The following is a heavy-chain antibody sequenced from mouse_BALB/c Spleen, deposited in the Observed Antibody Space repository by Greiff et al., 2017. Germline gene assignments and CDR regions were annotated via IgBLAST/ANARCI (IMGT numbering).Heavy chain of an antibody. V-gene: IGHV1-80*01. J-gene: IGHJ2*01. CDR3: ARYDYDDYFDY. D-gene: IGHD2-4*01. CDR2: IYPGDGDT. Sequence: QVQLQQSGAELVRPGSSVKISCKASGYAFSSYWMNWVKQRPGQGLEWIGQIYPGDGDTNYNGKFKGKATLTADKSSSTAYMQLSSLTSEDSAVYFCARYDYDDYFDYWGQGTTLTVSS. CDR1: GYAFSSYW.